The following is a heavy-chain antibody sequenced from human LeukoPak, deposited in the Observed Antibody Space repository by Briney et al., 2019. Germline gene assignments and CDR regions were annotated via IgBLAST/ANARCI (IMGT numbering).Heavy chain of an antibody. D-gene: IGHD6-6*01. J-gene: IGHJ6*03. Sequence: SETLSLTCAVYGGSFSGYYWSWIRRPPGKGLEWIGEINHSGSTNYNPSLKSRVTISVDTSKNQFSLKLSSVTAADTAVYYCAASSMAVHYYYYMDVWGKGTTVTVSS. CDR2: INHSGST. CDR3: AASSMAVHYYYYMDV. V-gene: IGHV4-34*01. CDR1: GGSFSGYY.